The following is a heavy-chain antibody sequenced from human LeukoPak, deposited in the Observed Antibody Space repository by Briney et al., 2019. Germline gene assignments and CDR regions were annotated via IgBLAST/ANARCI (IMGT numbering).Heavy chain of an antibody. J-gene: IGHJ4*02. V-gene: IGHV3-21*01. CDR3: ARVHLDYSDFDY. Sequence: GGSLRLSCAASGFTFSSYTMNWVRQAPGQGLEWVSSISSYSSNIYYADSVKGRFTISRDIAKNSLYLQMNSLRVEDTAVYYCARVHLDYSDFDYWGQGTLVTVSS. CDR1: GFTFSSYT. D-gene: IGHD4-11*01. CDR2: ISSYSSNI.